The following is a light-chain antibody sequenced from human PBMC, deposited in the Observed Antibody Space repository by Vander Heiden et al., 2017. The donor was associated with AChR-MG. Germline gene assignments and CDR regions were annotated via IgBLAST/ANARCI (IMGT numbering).Light chain of an antibody. Sequence: SSELTQDPAVSVALGQTVRLACQGDSLRSYDASWYQQKPGQAPVLVIYGKNNRPSGIPDRFSGSSSGNTASLTITGAQAEEEADYYCNSRDSSSRAGVFGGGTKLTVL. CDR3: NSRDSSSRAGV. CDR1: SLRSYD. CDR2: GKN. J-gene: IGLJ2*01. V-gene: IGLV3-19*01.